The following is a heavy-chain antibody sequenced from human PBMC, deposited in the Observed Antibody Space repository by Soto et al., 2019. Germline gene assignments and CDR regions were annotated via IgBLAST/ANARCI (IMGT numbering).Heavy chain of an antibody. CDR3: ARDRAHGFDI. V-gene: IGHV1-69*13. CDR2: IIPFFGTA. J-gene: IGHJ3*02. CDR1: GATFSRYV. Sequence: GASVKVSCKASGATFSRYVIRWVRQAPGQGLEWMGGIIPFFGTANYAQKFQGRLTITADESTSTVYKELSRLRSEDTAVYFCARDRAHGFDIWGQGTMVTVSS.